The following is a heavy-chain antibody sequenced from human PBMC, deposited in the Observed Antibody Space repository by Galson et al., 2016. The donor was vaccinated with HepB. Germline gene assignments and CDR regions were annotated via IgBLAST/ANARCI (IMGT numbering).Heavy chain of an antibody. CDR3: ARDQRSNWFVDAFDI. V-gene: IGHV4-59*01. CDR2: IYYTGST. CDR1: GASITSYY. J-gene: IGHJ3*02. D-gene: IGHD6-13*01. Sequence: SETLSLTCTVSGASITSYYWSWIRQPPGKGLEWIGYIYYTGSTNYSPSLKSRVTMSVDTSKNQCSLKLSSGTAADTAVYYCARDQRSNWFVDAFDIWVQGTVVTVSS.